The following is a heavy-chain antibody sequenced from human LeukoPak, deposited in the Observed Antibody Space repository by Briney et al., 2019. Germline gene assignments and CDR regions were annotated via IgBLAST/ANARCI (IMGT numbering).Heavy chain of an antibody. V-gene: IGHV3-11*01. D-gene: IGHD6-6*01. CDR1: GFTFSDFY. Sequence: GGSLRLSCAASGFTFSDFYMSWIRQAPGKGLEWVSYIRNTDTTIYYADSVKGRFTISRDNAKNSLYLQMNSLRADDTAVYYCARRSISRSHDHWGQGTLVTVSS. J-gene: IGHJ4*02. CDR3: ARRSISRSHDH. CDR2: IRNTDTTI.